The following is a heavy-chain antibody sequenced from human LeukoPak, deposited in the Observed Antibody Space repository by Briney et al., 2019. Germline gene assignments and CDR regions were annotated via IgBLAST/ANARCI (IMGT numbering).Heavy chain of an antibody. CDR1: GFTFSSYG. V-gene: IGHV3-30*18. CDR3: AKDLSSSSHTFDY. CDR2: ISYDGSNK. Sequence: PGGSLRLSCAASGFTFSSYGMHWVRQAPGKGLEWVAVISYDGSNKYYADSVKGRFTISRDNSKNTLYLQMNSLRAEDTAVYYCAKDLSSSSHTFDYWGQGTLVTVSS. D-gene: IGHD6-6*01. J-gene: IGHJ4*02.